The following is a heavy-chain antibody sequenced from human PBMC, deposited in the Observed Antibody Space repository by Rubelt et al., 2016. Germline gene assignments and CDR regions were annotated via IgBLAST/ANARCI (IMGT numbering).Heavy chain of an antibody. CDR2: INHGGST. D-gene: IGHD2-2*01. Sequence: QVQLHQWGAGLLKPSEALSLTCAVYGESFSGFYWSWIRQSPEKGLEWIGEINHGGSTNYNPSLKSRVTISIDTSRNQFSLKLTCVTAADTAVYYCAGYEYGSETSCYDIWGQGSLVTVSS. CDR1: GESFSGFY. V-gene: IGHV4-34*01. J-gene: IGHJ4*02. CDR3: AGYEYGSETSCYDI.